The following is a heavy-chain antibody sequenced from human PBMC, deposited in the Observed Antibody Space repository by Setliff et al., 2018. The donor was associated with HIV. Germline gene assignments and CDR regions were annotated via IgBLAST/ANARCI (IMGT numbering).Heavy chain of an antibody. Sequence: SETLSLTCAVYGGSFSDDYWSWIRQPPGRGMEWIGEIDHSGRSNYNPSLKSRALMAIDASKSQISLNLTSISAADTAVYYCAKCSGRFGVVTWFDSWGHGMLVTVSS. CDR3: AKCSGRFGVVTWFDS. CDR1: GGSFSDDY. V-gene: IGHV4-34*01. D-gene: IGHD3-10*02. CDR2: IDHSGRS. J-gene: IGHJ5*01.